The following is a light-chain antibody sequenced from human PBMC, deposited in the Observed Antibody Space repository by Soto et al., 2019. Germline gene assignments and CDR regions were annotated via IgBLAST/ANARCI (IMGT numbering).Light chain of an antibody. Sequence: DIQMTQSPSTLSASVGDRVTITCRASQSISTWLAWYQQKPGKAPKLLIYAASTLQSGVPSRFSGSGSGTEFTLTISSLQPEDFATYFCQQADSFPHTFGQGTKVDIK. J-gene: IGKJ2*01. CDR1: QSISTW. CDR2: AAS. V-gene: IGKV1-12*01. CDR3: QQADSFPHT.